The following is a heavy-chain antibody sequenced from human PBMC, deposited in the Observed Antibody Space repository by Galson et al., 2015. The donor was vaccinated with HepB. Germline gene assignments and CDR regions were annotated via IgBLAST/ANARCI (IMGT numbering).Heavy chain of an antibody. J-gene: IGHJ4*02. D-gene: IGHD5-18*01. CDR2: ISNDGTNK. CDR3: AKMYDGYSSGSSLDY. Sequence: SLRLSCAASGFTFSSYGMHWVRQAPGKGLEWVAVISNDGTNKYYGDYVKGRFTISRDNSKNTLYLQMNSLRTEDTAVYYCAKMYDGYSSGSSLDYWGQGTLVTVSS. CDR1: GFTFSSYG. V-gene: IGHV3-30*18.